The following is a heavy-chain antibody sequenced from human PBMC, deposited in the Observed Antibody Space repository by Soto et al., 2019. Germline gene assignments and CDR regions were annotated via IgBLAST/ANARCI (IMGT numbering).Heavy chain of an antibody. Sequence: GGSLRLSCAASGFTFSSYSMNWVRQAPGKGLERVSSISSSSSYIYYADSVKGRFTISRDNAMNSLYLQMNSLRAEDTAVYYCARDLVATPGLSGGNYWGQGTLVTVSS. CDR2: ISSSSSYI. CDR1: GFTFSSYS. J-gene: IGHJ4*02. D-gene: IGHD2-15*01. CDR3: ARDLVATPGLSGGNY. V-gene: IGHV3-21*01.